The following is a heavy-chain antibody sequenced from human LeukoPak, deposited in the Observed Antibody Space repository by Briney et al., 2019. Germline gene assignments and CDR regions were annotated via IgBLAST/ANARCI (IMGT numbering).Heavy chain of an antibody. CDR3: ARDRGEYYDSSGYYFGSAFDI. CDR1: GGPISSHY. J-gene: IGHJ3*02. V-gene: IGHV4-59*11. Sequence: SETLSLTCTVSGGPISSHYWSWIRQPPGKGLEWIGYIYYSGSTNYNPSLKSRVTISVDTSKNQFSLKLSSVTAADTAVYYCARDRGEYYDSSGYYFGSAFDIWGQGTMVTVSS. CDR2: IYYSGST. D-gene: IGHD3-22*01.